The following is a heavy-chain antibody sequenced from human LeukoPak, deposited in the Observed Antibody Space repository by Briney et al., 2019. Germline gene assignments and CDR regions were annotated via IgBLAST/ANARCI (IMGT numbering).Heavy chain of an antibody. CDR2: IYYSGST. Sequence: SETLSLTGTVSGGSISSSSYYWGWIRQPPGKGLEWIGSIYYSGSTYYNPSLKSRVTISVDTSKNQFSLKLSSVTAADTAVYYCASQYSSSWRYYYYGMDVWGQGTTVTVSS. CDR1: GGSISSSSYY. V-gene: IGHV4-39*01. J-gene: IGHJ6*02. D-gene: IGHD6-13*01. CDR3: ASQYSSSWRYYYYGMDV.